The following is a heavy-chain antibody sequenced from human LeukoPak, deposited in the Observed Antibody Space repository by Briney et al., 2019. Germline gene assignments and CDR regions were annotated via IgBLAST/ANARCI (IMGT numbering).Heavy chain of an antibody. CDR2: IYHSGST. CDR3: ARVYDYGDYGLIGYFDY. Sequence: SETLSLTCTVSGYSISSSYYWGWIRQPPGKGLEWIGSIYHSGSTYCNPSLKSRATISVDTSKNQFSLKLSSVTAADTAVYYCARVYDYGDYGLIGYFDYWGQGTLVTVSS. J-gene: IGHJ4*02. CDR1: GYSISSSYY. D-gene: IGHD4-17*01. V-gene: IGHV4-38-2*02.